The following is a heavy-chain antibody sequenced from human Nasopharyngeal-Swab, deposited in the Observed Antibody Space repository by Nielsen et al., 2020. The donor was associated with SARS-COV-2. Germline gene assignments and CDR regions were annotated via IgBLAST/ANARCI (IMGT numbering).Heavy chain of an antibody. D-gene: IGHD3-10*01. CDR1: GFTFSSYE. Sequence: GESLKISCAASGFTFSSYEMNWVRQAPGKGLEWVSYISSSGSTIYYADSVKGRFTISRDNAKNSLYLQMNSLRGEDTALYFCARDVGGATDFRGQGTLVTVSS. CDR3: ARDVGGATDF. V-gene: IGHV3-48*03. J-gene: IGHJ4*02. CDR2: ISSSGSTI.